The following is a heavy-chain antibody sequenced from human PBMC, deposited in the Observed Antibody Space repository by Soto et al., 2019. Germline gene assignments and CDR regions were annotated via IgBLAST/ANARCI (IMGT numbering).Heavy chain of an antibody. D-gene: IGHD2-15*01. CDR2: ISGSGTIT. CDR1: GFPFSSRA. V-gene: IGHV3-23*01. J-gene: IGHJ5*02. CDR3: AEWARYCSGADCRA. Sequence: EVQLLESGGGLVQPGGSLRLSCAASGFPFSSRAMSWVRQARGKGLEWVSAISGSGTITYYADSVKGRFTISRDTSKNTLYLQMNSLRSDDTAVYYCAEWARYCSGADCRAWGQGTLVTVSS.